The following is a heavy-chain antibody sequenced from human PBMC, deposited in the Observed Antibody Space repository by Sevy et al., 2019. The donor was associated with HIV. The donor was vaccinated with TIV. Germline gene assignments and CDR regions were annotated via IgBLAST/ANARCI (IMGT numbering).Heavy chain of an antibody. D-gene: IGHD3-10*01. CDR2: IYYSGST. Sequence: SETLSLTCTVSGGSISSSSYYWGWIRQPPGKGLEWIGSIYYSGSTYYNPSLKSRVTISVDTSKNQFSLKPSSVPAADTAVDYCAGHRGVLLWFGDLLRWFWFDPWGQGTLVTVSS. V-gene: IGHV4-39*01. CDR1: GGSISSSSYY. J-gene: IGHJ5*02. CDR3: AGHRGVLLWFGDLLRWFWFDP.